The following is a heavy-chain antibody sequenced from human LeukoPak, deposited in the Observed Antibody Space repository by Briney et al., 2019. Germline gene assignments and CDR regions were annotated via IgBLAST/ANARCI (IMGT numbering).Heavy chain of an antibody. CDR2: IYYSGST. Sequence: SETLSLTCTVSGGSISSYYWSWIRQPPGKGLEWIGYIYYSGSTNHNPSLKSRVTISVDTSKNQFSLKLSSVTAADTAVYYCARLRTAAYYYGMDVWGQRSTVTVSS. CDR3: ARLRTAAYYYGMDV. J-gene: IGHJ6*02. V-gene: IGHV4-59*08. CDR1: GGSISSYY.